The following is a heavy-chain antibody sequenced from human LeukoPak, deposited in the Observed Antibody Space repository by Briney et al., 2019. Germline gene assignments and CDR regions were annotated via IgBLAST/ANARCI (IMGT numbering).Heavy chain of an antibody. D-gene: IGHD2-15*01. J-gene: IGHJ6*02. Sequence: GGSLRLSCTASGFTSSSFAMHWVRQAPGKGLEGVSLITNSGVTTHYADSVKGRFTISRDNSRSTLYLQLNSLRADDTALYYCAKARLYCSSGTCSDHPATLAGMDVWGQGTTVTVSS. CDR3: AKARLYCSSGTCSDHPATLAGMDV. V-gene: IGHV3-23*01. CDR1: GFTSSSFA. CDR2: ITNSGVTT.